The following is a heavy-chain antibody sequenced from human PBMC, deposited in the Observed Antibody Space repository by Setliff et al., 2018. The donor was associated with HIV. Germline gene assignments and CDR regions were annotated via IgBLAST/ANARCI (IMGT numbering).Heavy chain of an antibody. D-gene: IGHD3-22*01. CDR1: GFTFNSYW. CDR3: AKEHYERSGFSN. CDR2: INSDGSTT. Sequence: GGSLRLSCAASGFTFNSYWMYWVRQGPGKGLVWVSRINSDGSTTNYADSVRGRFTISRDNAKNTLHPQMNSLRAEDTAVYYCAKEHYERSGFSNWGQGTLVTVSS. J-gene: IGHJ4*02. V-gene: IGHV3-74*01.